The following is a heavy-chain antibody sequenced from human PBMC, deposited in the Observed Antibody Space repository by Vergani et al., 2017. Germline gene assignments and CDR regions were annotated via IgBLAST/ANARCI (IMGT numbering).Heavy chain of an antibody. CDR2: INPSGGST. CDR3: AREGPGYSSSWCSGGISFDP. D-gene: IGHD6-13*01. V-gene: IGHV1-46*01. CDR1: GYTFTSYY. Sequence: QVQLVQSGAGVKKPGASVKVSCKASGYTFTSYYMHWVRQAPGQGLEWMGIINPSGGSTSYAQKFQGRVTMTRDTSISTAYMELSRLRSDDTAVYYCAREGPGYSSSWCSGGISFDPWGQGTLVTVSS. J-gene: IGHJ5*02.